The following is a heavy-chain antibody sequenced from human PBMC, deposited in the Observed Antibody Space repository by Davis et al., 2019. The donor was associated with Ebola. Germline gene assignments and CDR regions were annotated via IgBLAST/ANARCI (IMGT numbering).Heavy chain of an antibody. Sequence: GESLKISCAASGFTFSSYWMHWVRQAPGKGLAWVSRINSDGSSTSYADSVKGRFTISRDNAKNSLYLQMNSLRAEDTAVYYCARRADVWGQGTTVTASS. J-gene: IGHJ6*02. CDR3: ARRADV. CDR1: GFTFSSYW. V-gene: IGHV3-74*01. CDR2: INSDGSST.